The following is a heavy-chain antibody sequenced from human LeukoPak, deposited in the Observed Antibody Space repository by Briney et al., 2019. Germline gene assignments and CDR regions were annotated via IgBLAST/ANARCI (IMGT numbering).Heavy chain of an antibody. V-gene: IGHV1-8*03. D-gene: IGHD2-21*02. J-gene: IGHJ4*02. CDR3: ARTTAMTASVYDY. CDR1: GYTFTNYH. Sequence: GASVKVSCQGSGYTFTNYHINWVRQASGQGLEWMTWINPDTGDKGYARKFQDRVTINTDTSISTAYMELSSLSSEDTAVYFCARTTAMTASVYDYWAQGTLVTVSS. CDR2: INPDTGDK.